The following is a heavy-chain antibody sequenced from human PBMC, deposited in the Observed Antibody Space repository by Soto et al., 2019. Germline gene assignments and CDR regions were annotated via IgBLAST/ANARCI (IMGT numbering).Heavy chain of an antibody. CDR1: GFSLTTGRMG. D-gene: IGHD3-10*01. V-gene: IGHV2-26*01. CDR3: VRMNAESYSSYYAMDV. CDR2: IFSDAER. Sequence: PTLVNPTETLTLTCNVSGFSLTTGRMGVSWIRQPPGKALEWLAHIFSDAERSYSRSLQGRLTVSKVGSGSHVVLTMTNMDPVDTGTYFCVRMNAESYSSYYAMDVWGQGTTVTVSS. J-gene: IGHJ6*02.